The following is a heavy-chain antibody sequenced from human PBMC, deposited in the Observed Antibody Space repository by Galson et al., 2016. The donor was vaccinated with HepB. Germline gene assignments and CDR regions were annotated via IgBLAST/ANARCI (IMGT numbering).Heavy chain of an antibody. CDR3: ASLDYDILTGYSKRAFDY. V-gene: IGHV4-34*01. Sequence: SETLSLTCAVYGGSFTDYYWSWIRQPPGRGLEWIGEINESGSTNYNPSLKSRVTISVDTSRNQFSLNLGSVTAADTALYYCASLDYDILTGYSKRAFDYWGQGTLVTVSS. CDR2: INESGST. CDR1: GGSFTDYY. D-gene: IGHD3-9*01. J-gene: IGHJ4*02.